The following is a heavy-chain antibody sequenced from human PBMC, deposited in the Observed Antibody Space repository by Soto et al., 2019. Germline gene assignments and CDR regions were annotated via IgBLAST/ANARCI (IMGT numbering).Heavy chain of an antibody. CDR2: IRVGGGDT. J-gene: IGHJ5*02. D-gene: IGHD6-19*01. CDR3: AKCSVGTVRTSGWCNWFDP. CDR1: GFTFSSSA. Sequence: VRLLESGGGLAQPGGSRRLSCAAYGFTFSSSAMNWVRQAPGKGLEWVSSIRVGGGDTFYADSVRGRFTVSRDISRNTLYLQMNSLRAEDTAIYYCAKCSVGTVRTSGWCNWFDPWGQGTLVTVSS. V-gene: IGHV3-23*01.